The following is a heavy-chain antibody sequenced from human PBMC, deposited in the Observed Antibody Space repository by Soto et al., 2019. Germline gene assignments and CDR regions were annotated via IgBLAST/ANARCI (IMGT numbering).Heavy chain of an antibody. CDR1: GGSLSSYY. V-gene: IGHV4-59*08. Sequence: SETLSLTCTVSGGSLSSYYWSWIRQPPGKGLEWIGYIYYSGSTNYNPSLKSRVTISVDTSKNQFSLKLSSVTAADTAVYYCARRYRSSFDYWGQGTLVTVSS. J-gene: IGHJ4*02. CDR3: ARRYRSSFDY. CDR2: IYYSGST. D-gene: IGHD6-13*01.